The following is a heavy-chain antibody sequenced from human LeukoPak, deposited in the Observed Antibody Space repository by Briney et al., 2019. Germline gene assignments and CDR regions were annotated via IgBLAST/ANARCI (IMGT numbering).Heavy chain of an antibody. CDR1: EITFNNYG. D-gene: IGHD2-2*01. Sequence: GGSLRLSCAASEITFNNYGMHWVRQAPGKGLEWLTFIRYDGSEKYYADSVKGRFTISRDNSKNTLYLQMNSLRAEDSAVYYCAKDEVPAAVAFYFYTDVWGKGTTVTVSS. V-gene: IGHV3-30*02. CDR2: IRYDGSEK. CDR3: AKDEVPAAVAFYFYTDV. J-gene: IGHJ6*03.